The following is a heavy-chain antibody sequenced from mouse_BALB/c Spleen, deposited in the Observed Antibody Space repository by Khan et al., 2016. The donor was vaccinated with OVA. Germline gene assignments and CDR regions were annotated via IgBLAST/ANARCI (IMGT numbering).Heavy chain of an antibody. CDR3: ARKNYYGYAMDY. D-gene: IGHD1-1*01. Sequence: EVELVESGPGLVKPSQSLSLTCTVTGYYITSDYAWDWIRQFPGNKLEWMSYISYDGSTSYNPSLKSRISITRDTSKNQFFLQLNSVTTEDTATYYCARKNYYGYAMDYWGQGTSVTVSS. V-gene: IGHV3-2*02. CDR2: ISYDGST. J-gene: IGHJ4*01. CDR1: GYYITSDYA.